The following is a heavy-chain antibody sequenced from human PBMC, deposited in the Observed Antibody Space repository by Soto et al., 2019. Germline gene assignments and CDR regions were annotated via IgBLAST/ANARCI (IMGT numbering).Heavy chain of an antibody. Sequence: LRLSCAASGFTFSDYYMSWIRQAPGKGLEWVSYISSSGSTIYYADSVKGRFTIPRDNAKNSLYLQINSLRAEDTAVYYCARVSGENCYDYWGQGTLVTVSS. J-gene: IGHJ4*02. CDR3: ARVSGENCYDY. CDR2: ISSSGSTI. CDR1: GFTFSDYY. D-gene: IGHD5-12*01. V-gene: IGHV3-11*01.